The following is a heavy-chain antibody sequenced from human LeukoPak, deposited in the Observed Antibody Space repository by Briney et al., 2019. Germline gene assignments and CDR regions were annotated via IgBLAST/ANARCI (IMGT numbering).Heavy chain of an antibody. CDR1: GFSFTNAW. Sequence: GGSLRLSCVASGFSFTNAWMSWVRQAPGKGLEWVARIRGKTYGAPTDYTAPVTGRFTISRDDSKNTLYLQMNSLKVEDTAVYYCTTDLAGYFTGGSCYTGLHNCFDPWGQGTLVTVSS. CDR3: TTDLAGYFTGGSCYTGLHNCFDP. V-gene: IGHV3-15*01. D-gene: IGHD2-15*01. CDR2: IRGKTYGAPT. J-gene: IGHJ5*02.